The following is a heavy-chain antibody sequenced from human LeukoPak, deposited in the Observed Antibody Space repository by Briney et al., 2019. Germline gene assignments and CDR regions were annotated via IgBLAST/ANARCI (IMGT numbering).Heavy chain of an antibody. D-gene: IGHD7-27*01. CDR2: ISSGSSDI. Sequence: GGSLRLSCAGSGFIFAGYTMNWVRQAPGKGLEWLSSISSGSSDIYHADSVKGRFTISRDNAKNSLYLQMNSLRAEDTAVYYCARDYGDYYFDYWGQGTLVTVSS. CDR3: ARDYGDYYFDY. CDR1: GFIFAGYT. V-gene: IGHV3-21*04. J-gene: IGHJ4*02.